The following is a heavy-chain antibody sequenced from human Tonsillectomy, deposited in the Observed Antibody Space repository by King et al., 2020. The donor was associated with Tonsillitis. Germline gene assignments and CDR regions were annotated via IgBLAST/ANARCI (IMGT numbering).Heavy chain of an antibody. CDR3: AKDKGTDYYDSGRGAFDI. D-gene: IGHD3-22*01. Sequence: VQLVGSGGGLVKPGGSLRLSCAASGFTFSHYDINWVRQIPGKGLEWVSSISSSKTYYADSVKGRFTVSRDNAKNSLYLKMNSLRAEDTAVYYCAKDKGTDYYDSGRGAFDIWGQGTRVIVYS. V-gene: IGHV3-21*01. CDR1: GFTFSHYD. CDR2: ISSSKT. J-gene: IGHJ3*02.